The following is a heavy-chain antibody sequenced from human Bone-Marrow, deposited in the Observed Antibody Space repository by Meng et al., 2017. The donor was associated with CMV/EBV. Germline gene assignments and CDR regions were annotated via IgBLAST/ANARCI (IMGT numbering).Heavy chain of an antibody. J-gene: IGHJ4*01. CDR3: ARDGQGLGELSSFNDD. CDR1: GYTFTNFA. CDR2: ISAYNGNT. Sequence: ASVKVSCKASGYTFTNFAFNWVRQAPGQGLEWMGWISAYNGNTNYAQNLQGRVTMTTVTSTSTAYMELRSLRSDDTAVYYCARDGQGLGELSSFNDDWGPGTLVTVSS. V-gene: IGHV1-18*01. D-gene: IGHD3-16*02.